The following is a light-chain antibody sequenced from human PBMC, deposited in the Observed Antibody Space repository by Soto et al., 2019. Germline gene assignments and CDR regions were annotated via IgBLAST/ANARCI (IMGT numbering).Light chain of an antibody. J-gene: IGKJ3*01. CDR3: QQYGGSPPFT. Sequence: ESVLTQSPGTLSLSPGERATLSCRASQSVISNYLAWYQQKPGQAPRLLIYDASSRATGIPDRFSGSGSGTDFTLTISGLEPEDFAVYYCQQYGGSPPFTFGPGTKVDIK. CDR2: DAS. CDR1: QSVISNY. V-gene: IGKV3-20*01.